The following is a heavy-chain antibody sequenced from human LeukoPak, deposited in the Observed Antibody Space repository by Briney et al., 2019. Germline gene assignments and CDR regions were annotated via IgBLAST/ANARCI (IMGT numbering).Heavy chain of an antibody. Sequence: KSSETLSLTCTVSGGSISSYYWSWIRQPPGKGLEWIGYIYTSGSTNYNPSLKSRVTISVDTSKNQFSLKLSSVTAADTAVYYCARNLYDEDAFDIWGQGTMVTVSS. CDR2: IYTSGST. CDR1: GGSISSYY. J-gene: IGHJ3*02. CDR3: ARNLYDEDAFDI. D-gene: IGHD3-22*01. V-gene: IGHV4-4*09.